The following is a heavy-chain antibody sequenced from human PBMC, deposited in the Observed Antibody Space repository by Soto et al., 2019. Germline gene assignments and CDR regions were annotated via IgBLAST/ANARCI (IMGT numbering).Heavy chain of an antibody. V-gene: IGHV5-51*01. CDR3: ARQGLRGSSGEVY. J-gene: IGHJ4*02. D-gene: IGHD6-19*01. CDR2: IYPGDSDT. Sequence: GESLRMYCEGSGYSFTSYWICWVRQMPGKGLEWMGIIYPGDSDTRYSPSFQGQVTISADKSISTAYLQWSSLKASDTAMYYCARQGLRGSSGEVYWGQGTFVTV. CDR1: GYSFTSYW.